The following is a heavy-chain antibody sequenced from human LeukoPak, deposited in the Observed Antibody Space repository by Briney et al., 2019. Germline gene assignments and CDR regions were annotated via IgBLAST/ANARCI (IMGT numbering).Heavy chain of an antibody. CDR3: AKGGLGCSSTSCFDY. CDR1: GFTYSSYA. V-gene: IGHV3-23*01. Sequence: PGGSLRLSCAVSGFTYSSYAMSWVRQAPGKGLEWVSSISGSGGSTYYADSVKGRFTISRDNSKNTLYLQMNSLRAGDTAVYYCAKGGLGCSSTSCFDYWGQGTLVTVSS. CDR2: ISGSGGST. D-gene: IGHD2-2*01. J-gene: IGHJ4*02.